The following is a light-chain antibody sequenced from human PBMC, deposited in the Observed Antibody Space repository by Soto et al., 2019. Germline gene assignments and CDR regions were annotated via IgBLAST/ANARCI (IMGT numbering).Light chain of an antibody. CDR2: DVN. Sequence: QSALTQPRSVSGSPGQSVTISCTGTSSDVGGYNYVSGYQQHPGKAPKLMIYDVNTRPSGVPDRFSGSKSGNTASLTNSGLQDEDEADYYCCSYAGSYTVVFGGGTKLTVL. CDR1: SSDVGGYNY. V-gene: IGLV2-11*01. J-gene: IGLJ2*01. CDR3: CSYAGSYTVV.